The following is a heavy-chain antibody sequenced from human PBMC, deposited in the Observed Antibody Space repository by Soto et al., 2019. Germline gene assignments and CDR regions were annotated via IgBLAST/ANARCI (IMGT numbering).Heavy chain of an antibody. CDR1: GGTFSSYA. J-gene: IGHJ6*02. V-gene: IGHV1-69*12. CDR2: IIPIFGTA. CDR3: ARDYRHPDDYYYSYGMDV. Sequence: QVQLVQSGAEVKKPGSSVKVSCKASGGTFSSYAISWVRQAPGQGLEWMGGIIPIFGTANYAQKFQGRVTITADESTSTAYMELSSLRSEDTAVYYCARDYRHPDDYYYSYGMDVWGQGTTVTVSS. D-gene: IGHD3-16*02.